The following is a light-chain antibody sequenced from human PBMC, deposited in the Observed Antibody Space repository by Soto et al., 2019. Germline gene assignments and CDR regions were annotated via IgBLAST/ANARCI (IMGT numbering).Light chain of an antibody. CDR3: QSYDTSLSGSGV. Sequence: QAVVTQPPSGSGAPGQRVTISCTGSSSNIGAGYDVHWYQQLPGTAPKLLIYGNNNRPSGVPDRFSGYKSGTSASLAITGLQAEDEADYYCQSYDTSLSGSGVFGGGTKLTVL. CDR2: GNN. J-gene: IGLJ3*02. V-gene: IGLV1-40*01. CDR1: SSNIGAGYD.